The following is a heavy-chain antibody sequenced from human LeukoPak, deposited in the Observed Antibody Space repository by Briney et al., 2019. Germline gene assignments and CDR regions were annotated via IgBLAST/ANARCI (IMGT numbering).Heavy chain of an antibody. Sequence: TSETLSLTCTVSGGSFSSGSYYWSWIRQPPGKGLEWIGYIYYSGSTNYNPSLKSRVTISVDTSNNQFSLKLSSVTAADTAVYYCARDYCSGGSCYLDYRGQGTLVTVSS. CDR3: ARDYCSGGSCYLDY. V-gene: IGHV4-61*01. J-gene: IGHJ4*02. CDR1: GGSFSSGSYY. CDR2: IYYSGST. D-gene: IGHD2-15*01.